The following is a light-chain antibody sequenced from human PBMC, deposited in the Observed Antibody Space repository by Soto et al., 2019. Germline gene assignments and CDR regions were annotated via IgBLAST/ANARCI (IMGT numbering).Light chain of an antibody. Sequence: QSVLTQPPSASGTPGQGVTISCSGSTSNIGSNYVYWYQQLPGTAPKLLIYRNNQRPSGVPDRFSGAKSGTSASLAISGLRSDDEADYFCATWDDSLNGFYVFGPGTQLTVL. V-gene: IGLV1-47*01. CDR2: RNN. CDR1: TSNIGSNY. J-gene: IGLJ1*01. CDR3: ATWDDSLNGFYV.